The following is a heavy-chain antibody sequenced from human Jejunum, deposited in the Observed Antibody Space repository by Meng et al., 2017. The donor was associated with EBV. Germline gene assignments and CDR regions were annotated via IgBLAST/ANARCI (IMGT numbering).Heavy chain of an antibody. CDR3: TSRVVTTNDN. J-gene: IGHJ4*02. D-gene: IGHD4-17*01. V-gene: IGHV3-15*01. CDR2: VKREIDGGST. Sequence: EVPLVESGGGLVKPGGSLRLSCVASGFTFSNTWMNWVRQSPGKGLEWIGRVKREIDGGSTDYIAPVKGRFTISRDDSINTVYLQMNNLEIGDTGVYYCTSRVVTTNDNWGQGTLVTVSS. CDR1: GFTFSNTW.